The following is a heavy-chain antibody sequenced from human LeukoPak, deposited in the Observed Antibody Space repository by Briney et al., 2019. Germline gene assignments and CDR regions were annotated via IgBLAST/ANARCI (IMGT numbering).Heavy chain of an antibody. CDR2: IKSKTDGGTT. J-gene: IGHJ4*02. CDR3: TRDIRWELPGLDN. CDR1: GFTFSNAW. Sequence: PGGSLRLSCAASGFTFSNAWMRWVRQSPGKGLEWVGRIKSKTDGGTTDYAAPVKGRFTISRDDSKNTLYLEMNSLQTEDTAVYYCTRDIRWELPGLDNWGQGTLVTVPS. D-gene: IGHD1-26*01. V-gene: IGHV3-15*01.